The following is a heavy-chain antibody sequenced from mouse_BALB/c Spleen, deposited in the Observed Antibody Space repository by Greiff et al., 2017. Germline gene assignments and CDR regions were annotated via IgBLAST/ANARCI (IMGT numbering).Heavy chain of an antibody. V-gene: IGHV5-9-4*01. CDR1: GFTFSSYA. D-gene: IGHD2-4*01. Sequence: DVMLVESGGGLVKPGGSLKLSCAASGFTFSSYAMSWVRQSPEKRLEWVAEISSGGSYTYYPDTVTGRFTISRDNAKNTLYLEMSSLRSEDTAMYYCARGGITTAYWGQGTLVTVSA. CDR2: ISSGGSYT. J-gene: IGHJ3*01. CDR3: ARGGITTAY.